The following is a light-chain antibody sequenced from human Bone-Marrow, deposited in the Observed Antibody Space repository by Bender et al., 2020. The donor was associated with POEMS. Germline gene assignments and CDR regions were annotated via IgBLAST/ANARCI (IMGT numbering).Light chain of an antibody. J-gene: IGLJ7*01. CDR2: DVS. V-gene: IGLV2-14*01. CDR1: SSDVGGYDY. Sequence: QSALTQPASVSESPGQSITISCTGSSSDVGGYDYVSWYQQHPGKAPKLLIYDVSNRPSGVSFRFSGSKSGNTASLTISGLQSEDEADYYCATWDDSLSAAVFGGGTQLTVL. CDR3: ATWDDSLSAAV.